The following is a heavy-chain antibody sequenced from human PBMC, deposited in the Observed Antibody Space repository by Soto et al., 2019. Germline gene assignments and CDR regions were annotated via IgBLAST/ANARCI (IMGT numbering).Heavy chain of an antibody. J-gene: IGHJ6*03. CDR1: GFTFSSYA. D-gene: IGHD6-13*01. CDR2: ISGSGGST. CDR3: AKISTYYYYYYLAV. V-gene: IGHV3-23*01. Sequence: GGSLRLSCAASGFTFSSYAMSWVRQAPGKGLEWVSAISGSGGSTYYADSVKGRFTISRDNSKNTLYLQMNSLRAEDTAVYYCAKISTYYYYYYLAVWGKGTTVTVSS.